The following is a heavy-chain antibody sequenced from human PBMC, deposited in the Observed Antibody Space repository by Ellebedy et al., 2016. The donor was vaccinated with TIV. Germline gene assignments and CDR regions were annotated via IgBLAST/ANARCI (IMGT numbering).Heavy chain of an antibody. CDR3: ARDRHCVADRCYSV. Sequence: GESLKISCAASGLTVSNNYMRWIRQAPGKGLEWVALIYSGGDTYYSDSVKGRFTISRDSSKNTVYLQMTNLRVEDTAVYYFARDRHCVADRCYSVWGQGTLVTVSS. D-gene: IGHD2-15*01. CDR1: GLTVSNNY. J-gene: IGHJ4*02. CDR2: IYSGGDT. V-gene: IGHV3-53*01.